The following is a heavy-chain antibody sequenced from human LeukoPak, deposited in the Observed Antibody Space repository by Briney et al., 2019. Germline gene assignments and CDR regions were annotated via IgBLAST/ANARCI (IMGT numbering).Heavy chain of an antibody. Sequence: PGRSLRLSCAASGFTFSSYGMRCVRQAPGKGLEWVAVIFYDGRNKYYADSVKGRFTISRDNSKNTLYLQMNSLRVEDTALYYCAKRGDRPMYYFHHWGQGTLVTVSS. J-gene: IGHJ4*02. CDR3: AKRGDRPMYYFHH. CDR2: IFYDGRNK. D-gene: IGHD2-21*02. V-gene: IGHV3-33*06. CDR1: GFTFSSYG.